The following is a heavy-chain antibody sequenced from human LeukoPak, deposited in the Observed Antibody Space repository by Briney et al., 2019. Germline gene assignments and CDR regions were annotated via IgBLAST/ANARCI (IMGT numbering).Heavy chain of an antibody. J-gene: IGHJ4*02. D-gene: IGHD3-22*01. CDR3: ARTYYYDSSGYPYFDY. CDR1: GGSISSYY. Sequence: PSETLSLTCTVSGGSISSYYWSWIRQPPGKGLEWIGYIYYSGSTNYNPSLKSRVTISVDTSKNQFSLKLSSVTAADTAVYYCARTYYYDSSGYPYFDYWGQGTLVIVSS. V-gene: IGHV4-59*01. CDR2: IYYSGST.